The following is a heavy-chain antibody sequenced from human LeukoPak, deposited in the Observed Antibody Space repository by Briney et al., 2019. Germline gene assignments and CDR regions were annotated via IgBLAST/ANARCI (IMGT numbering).Heavy chain of an antibody. J-gene: IGHJ4*02. D-gene: IGHD3-3*01. V-gene: IGHV3-7*01. CDR1: GFTFSSYW. CDR3: ARDNSVKLLYDFWSCYYTPNYYFDY. CDR2: MKKYESEK. Sequence: GGSLRLSCTASGFTFSSYWMSWVRQAPGKGMEWVANMKKYESEKYYVDSVRGRFTNSRDNAKNSLYLQMNSLRANDTAVYYCARDNSVKLLYDFWSCYYTPNYYFDYWGQGTLVTVSS.